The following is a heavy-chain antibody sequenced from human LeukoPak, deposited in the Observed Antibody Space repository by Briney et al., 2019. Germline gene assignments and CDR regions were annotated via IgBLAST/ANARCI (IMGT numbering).Heavy chain of an antibody. Sequence: GGSLRLSCAASGFTFSSYWMHWVRQAPGKGLVWASRINSDGSSTSYADSVKGRFTISRDNAKNTLYLQMNSLRAEDTAVYYCARDRDSGSYPHGGGFDPWGQGTLVTVSS. D-gene: IGHD1-26*01. CDR1: GFTFSSYW. CDR3: ARDRDSGSYPHGGGFDP. CDR2: INSDGSST. V-gene: IGHV3-74*01. J-gene: IGHJ5*02.